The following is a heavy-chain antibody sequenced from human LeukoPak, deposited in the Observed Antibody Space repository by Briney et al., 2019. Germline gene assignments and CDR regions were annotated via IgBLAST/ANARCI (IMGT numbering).Heavy chain of an antibody. D-gene: IGHD4-17*01. CDR1: GFTFSSYG. Sequence: GGSLRLSCAASGFTFSSYGMHWVRQAPGKGLEWVAVISYDGSDKYYADSVKGRFTISRDNSKNTLYLQMNSLRAEDTAVYYCAKDYGDYGHDYWGQGTLVTVSS. CDR3: AKDYGDYGHDY. J-gene: IGHJ4*02. V-gene: IGHV3-30*18. CDR2: ISYDGSDK.